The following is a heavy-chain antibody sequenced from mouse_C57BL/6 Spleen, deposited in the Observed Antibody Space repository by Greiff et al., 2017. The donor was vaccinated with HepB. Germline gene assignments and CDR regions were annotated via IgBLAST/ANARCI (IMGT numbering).Heavy chain of an antibody. CDR2: IDPSDSYT. Sequence: QVQLQQPGAELVVPGASVKLSCKASGYTFTSYWMHWVKQRPGQGLEWIGEIDPSDSYTNYNQKFKGKSTLTVDKSSSTAYMQLSSLTSEDSAVYYCARRYYGSSYLDYWGQGTTLTVSS. D-gene: IGHD1-1*01. CDR1: GYTFTSYW. J-gene: IGHJ2*01. CDR3: ARRYYGSSYLDY. V-gene: IGHV1-69*01.